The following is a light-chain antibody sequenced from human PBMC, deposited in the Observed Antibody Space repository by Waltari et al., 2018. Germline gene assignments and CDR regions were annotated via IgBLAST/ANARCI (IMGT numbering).Light chain of an antibody. Sequence: DIPMTQSPSSLSASVGDRVTITCRASQDIRFSLVWYQQKPGKAPKLLLFAASRLESGVPSRFSGSGSGTEYTLTISSLQPEDFATYYCQQYYNTPPWTFGQGTKVEIK. V-gene: IGKV1-NL1*01. CDR2: AAS. CDR1: QDIRFS. CDR3: QQYYNTPPWT. J-gene: IGKJ1*01.